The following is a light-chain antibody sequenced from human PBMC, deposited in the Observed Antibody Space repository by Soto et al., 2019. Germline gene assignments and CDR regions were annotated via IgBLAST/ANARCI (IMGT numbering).Light chain of an antibody. CDR3: QQYDSYSLT. Sequence: DIQMTQSPSTLSASVGDRVTITCRASQRISNWLAWYQQRPGKAPKLLIYDASSLQSGVPSRFSGSGSGTEFTLAISSLQPDDSATYYCQQYDSYSLTFGGGTKVEIK. V-gene: IGKV1-5*01. CDR1: QRISNW. CDR2: DAS. J-gene: IGKJ4*01.